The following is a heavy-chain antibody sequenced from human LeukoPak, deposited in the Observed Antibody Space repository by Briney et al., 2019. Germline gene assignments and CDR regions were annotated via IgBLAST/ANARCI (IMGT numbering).Heavy chain of an antibody. CDR1: GFTFSSYS. Sequence: GGSLRLSCAASGFTFSSYSMNWVRQAPGKGLEWVSSISSSSSYIYYADSVKGRFTISRDNAKNSLYLQMNSLRAEDTAVYYCASASRSRYCSSTSCYYYYYYYMDVWGKGTTVTVSS. D-gene: IGHD2-2*01. J-gene: IGHJ6*03. V-gene: IGHV3-21*01. CDR3: ASASRSRYCSSTSCYYYYYYYMDV. CDR2: ISSSSSYI.